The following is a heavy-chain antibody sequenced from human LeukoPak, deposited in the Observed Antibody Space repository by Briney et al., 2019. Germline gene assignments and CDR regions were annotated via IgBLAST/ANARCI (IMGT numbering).Heavy chain of an antibody. J-gene: IGHJ4*02. CDR3: AKDLQLANPIFDY. CDR2: ISHDGAAV. Sequence: GGSLRLSCAVSGFTIANHGMHWVRQAPGKGLEWVAMISHDGAAVYYGDSVKGRLTISRDNSNDTLYLQMNSLRVEDTAVYYCAKDLQLANPIFDYWGQGTLVTVSS. D-gene: IGHD5-18*01. CDR1: GFTIANHG. V-gene: IGHV3-30*18.